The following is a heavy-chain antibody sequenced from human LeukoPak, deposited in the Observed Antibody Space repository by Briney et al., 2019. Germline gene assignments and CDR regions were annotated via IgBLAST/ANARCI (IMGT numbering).Heavy chain of an antibody. Sequence: PGTSLRLSCAASGHTFRNYAMHWVRQAPGGRLEWVAVIWFDGTEKYYAASVMGRFTISRDSSESTLYLQMNGLRTEDTAVYYCARVNGPNSGYYYTLDLWGQGTPVTVSS. CDR1: GHTFRNYA. J-gene: IGHJ5*02. D-gene: IGHD3-22*01. CDR2: IWFDGTEK. V-gene: IGHV3-33*01. CDR3: ARVNGPNSGYYYTLDL.